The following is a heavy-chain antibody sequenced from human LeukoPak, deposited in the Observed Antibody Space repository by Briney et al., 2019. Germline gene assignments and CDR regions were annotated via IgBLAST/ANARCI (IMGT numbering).Heavy chain of an antibody. D-gene: IGHD1-14*01. CDR2: IYYSETT. V-gene: IGHV4-59*01. Sequence: SETLSLTCSVSGGSISNYFWSWIRQPPGKGLEGIGFIYYSETTNYNPSFKSRVTISVDTSKNQFSLKLNSVTAADTAVYYCARFPGGAEYRHYYYMDVWGKGTTVTVSS. CDR1: GGSISNYF. CDR3: ARFPGGAEYRHYYYMDV. J-gene: IGHJ6*03.